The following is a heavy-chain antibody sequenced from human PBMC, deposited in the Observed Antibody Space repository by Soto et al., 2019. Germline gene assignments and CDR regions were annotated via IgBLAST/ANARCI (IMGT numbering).Heavy chain of an antibody. V-gene: IGHV4-59*08. D-gene: IGHD7-27*01. Sequence: PSETLSHTCTVSGGSISSYCWSWIRQPPGKGLEWIGYIYYSGSTNYNPSLKSRVTISVDTSKNQFSLKLSSVTAADTAVYYCARRWGRTFDYWGQGTLVSVSS. CDR1: GGSISSYC. J-gene: IGHJ4*02. CDR2: IYYSGST. CDR3: ARRWGRTFDY.